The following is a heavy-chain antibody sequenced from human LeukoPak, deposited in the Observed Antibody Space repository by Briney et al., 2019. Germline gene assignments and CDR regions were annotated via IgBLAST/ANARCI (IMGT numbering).Heavy chain of an antibody. J-gene: IGHJ6*02. CDR2: ISGSGGST. CDR3: AKDGSTGGYSSSWYSGFAYYYYGMDV. V-gene: IGHV3-23*01. Sequence: SGGSLRLSCAASGFTFSSYAMSWVRQAPGKGLEWVSVISGSGGSTYYADSVKGRFTISRDNSKNTLYLQMNSLRAEDTAVYYCAKDGSTGGYSSSWYSGFAYYYYGMDVWGQGTTVTVSS. CDR1: GFTFSSYA. D-gene: IGHD6-13*01.